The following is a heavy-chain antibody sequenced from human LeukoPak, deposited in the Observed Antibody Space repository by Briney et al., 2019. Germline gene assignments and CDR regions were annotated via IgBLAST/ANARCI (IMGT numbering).Heavy chain of an antibody. D-gene: IGHD2-15*01. CDR1: GFTFSNYW. CDR3: ARDRYCSGA. CDR2: IKEDGSEK. J-gene: IGHJ5*02. Sequence: GGSLRLSCAASGFTFSNYWMSWVRQAPGKGLEWVANIKEDGSEKHHADSVKGRFTISRDNAKNSLYLQMNSLRAEDTAVYYCARDRYCSGAWGQGTLVTVSS. V-gene: IGHV3-7*03.